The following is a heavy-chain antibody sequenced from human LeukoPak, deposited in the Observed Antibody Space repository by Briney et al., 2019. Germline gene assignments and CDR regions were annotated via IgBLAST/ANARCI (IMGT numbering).Heavy chain of an antibody. V-gene: IGHV1-69*01. CDR2: IIPIFGTA. J-gene: IGHJ5*02. CDR3: ARDRQVVPAAINYDWFDP. Sequence: SVKVSCTASGGTFSSYAISWVRQAPGQGLEWMGGIIPIFGTANYAQKFQGRVTITADESTSTAYMELSSLRSEDTAVYYCARDRQVVPAAINYDWFDPWGQGTLVTVSS. D-gene: IGHD2-2*02. CDR1: GGTFSSYA.